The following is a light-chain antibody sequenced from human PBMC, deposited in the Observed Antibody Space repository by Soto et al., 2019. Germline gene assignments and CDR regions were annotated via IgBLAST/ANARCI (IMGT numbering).Light chain of an antibody. CDR3: QHYNSYSEA. J-gene: IGKJ1*01. V-gene: IGKV1-5*03. Sequence: DMYISQCPSTLCETVADRITITCRASQTISSLLAWYQQKPGKAPKLLIYKASTLKSGVPSRFSGSGSGTEFTLTISSLQPDDFATYYCQHYNSYSEALGQGSKVDIK. CDR2: KAS. CDR1: QTISSL.